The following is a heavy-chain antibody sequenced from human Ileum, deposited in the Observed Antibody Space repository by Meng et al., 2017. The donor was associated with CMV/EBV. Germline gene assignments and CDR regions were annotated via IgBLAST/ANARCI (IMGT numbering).Heavy chain of an antibody. V-gene: IGHV3-48*03. D-gene: IGHD3-3*01. J-gene: IGHJ6*02. CDR1: GFTFSSYE. Sequence: GGSLRLSCAASGFTFSSYEMNWVRQAPGKGLEWVSYISSSGSTIYYADSVKGRFTISRDNAKNSLYLQMNSLRAEDTAVYYCARDTPPNDFWGGYYADWGMDVWGQGTTVTVSS. CDR3: ARDTPPNDFWGGYYADWGMDV. CDR2: ISSSGSTI.